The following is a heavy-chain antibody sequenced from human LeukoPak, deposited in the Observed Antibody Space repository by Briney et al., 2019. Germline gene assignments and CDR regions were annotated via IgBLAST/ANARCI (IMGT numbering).Heavy chain of an antibody. CDR1: GGSFSGYY. V-gene: IGHV4-34*01. CDR3: ARGLYTMVRGVILDY. Sequence: SETLSLTCAVYGGSFSGYYWSWIRQPPGKGLEWIGEINHSGSTNYNPSLKSRVTISVDTSKNLFSLKLSPVTAADTAVYYCARGLYTMVRGVILDYWGQGTLVTVSS. J-gene: IGHJ4*02. CDR2: INHSGST. D-gene: IGHD3-10*01.